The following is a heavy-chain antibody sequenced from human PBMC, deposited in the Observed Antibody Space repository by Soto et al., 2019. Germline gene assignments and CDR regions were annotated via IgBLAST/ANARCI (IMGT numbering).Heavy chain of an antibody. J-gene: IGHJ6*02. D-gene: IGHD3-16*02. CDR3: ARELKRDYVWGSYRPQHYYYYYGMDV. V-gene: IGHV1-18*01. CDR2: ISAYNGNT. Sequence: ASVKVSCKASGYTFTSYGISWVRQAPGQGLEWMGWISAYNGNTNYAQKLQGRVTMTTDTSTSTAYMELRSLRSDDTAVYYCARELKRDYVWGSYRPQHYYYYYGMDVWGQGTTVTVSS. CDR1: GYTFTSYG.